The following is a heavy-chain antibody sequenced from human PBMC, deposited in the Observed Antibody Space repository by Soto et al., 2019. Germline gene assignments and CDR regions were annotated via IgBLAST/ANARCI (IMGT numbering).Heavy chain of an antibody. CDR3: ARDESRGDGMDV. CDR2: IWYDGSNK. CDR1: GFTFSSYG. Sequence: QVQLVESGGGVVQPGRSLRLSCAASGFTFSSYGMHWVRQAPGKGLEWVVVIWYDGSNKYYADSVKGRFTISRDNSKNTLYLQMNSLRAEDTAVYYCARDESRGDGMDVWGQGTTVTVSS. V-gene: IGHV3-33*01. J-gene: IGHJ6*02.